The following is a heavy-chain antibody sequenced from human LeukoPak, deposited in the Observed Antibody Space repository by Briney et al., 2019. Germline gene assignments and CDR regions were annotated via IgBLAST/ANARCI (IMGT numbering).Heavy chain of an antibody. CDR3: AREIFGSGSHPDF. V-gene: IGHV3-33*01. D-gene: IGHD3-10*01. CDR2: IWHDGSHK. CDR1: GFAFNTYA. Sequence: GGSLRLSCAASGFAFNTYAMHWVRQAPGQGLEWVALIWHDGSHKFYSNSVRGQFTTSRDNSKNTVSLQMNNLRPEDTAVYYCAREIFGSGSHPDFWGQGTLVTVSS. J-gene: IGHJ4*02.